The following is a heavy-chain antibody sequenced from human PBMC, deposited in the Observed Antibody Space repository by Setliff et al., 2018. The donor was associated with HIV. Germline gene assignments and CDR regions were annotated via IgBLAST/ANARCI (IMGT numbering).Heavy chain of an antibody. CDR2: IGGDNANI. CDR3: ARYAASGTGWFDP. J-gene: IGHJ5*02. D-gene: IGHD2-8*02. CDR1: GYDFTAYA. Sequence: ASVKVSCKASGYDFTAYAISWVRQAPGQGLEWMGRIGGDNANIKFAQSFQGRVTMTTDTSTNTAYLELTSLRSDDTAVYYCARYAASGTGWFDPWGQGTQVTVSS. V-gene: IGHV1-18*01.